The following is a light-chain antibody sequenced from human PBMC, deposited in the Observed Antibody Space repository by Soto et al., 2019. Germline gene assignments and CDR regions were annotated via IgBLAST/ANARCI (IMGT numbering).Light chain of an antibody. CDR1: SSDVGRYNY. CDR2: DVN. J-gene: IGLJ2*01. V-gene: IGLV2-14*03. Sequence: QSALTQPASVSGSPGQSLTISCTGTSSDVGRYNYVSWYQQYPGKAPKLMIYDVNNRPSGVSNRFSGSKSGNTASLTISGLQAEDEADYYCCSYTTSNTLVFGGGAKLTVL. CDR3: CSYTTSNTLV.